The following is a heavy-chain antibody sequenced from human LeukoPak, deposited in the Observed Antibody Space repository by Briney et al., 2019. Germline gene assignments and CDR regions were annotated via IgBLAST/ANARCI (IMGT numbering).Heavy chain of an antibody. CDR3: AAMTSVTTGDY. J-gene: IGHJ4*02. CDR2: IPYDGSDK. D-gene: IGHD4-11*01. V-gene: IGHV3-30*02. Sequence: GGSLRLSCAASGFPFSSYGMHWVRQAPGKGLEGVAFIPYDGSDKFYADSVKGRFTISRDNSKNTLYLQMNGLRAEDTAVYYCAAMTSVTTGDYWGQGTLVTVSS. CDR1: GFPFSSYG.